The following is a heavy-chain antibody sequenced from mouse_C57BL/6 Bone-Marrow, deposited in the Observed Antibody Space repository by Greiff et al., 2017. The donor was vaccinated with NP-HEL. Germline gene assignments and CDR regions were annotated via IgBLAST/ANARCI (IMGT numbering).Heavy chain of an antibody. D-gene: IGHD4-1*01. CDR2: SRNKANDYTT. CDR1: GFTFSDFY. J-gene: IGHJ1*03. V-gene: IGHV7-1*01. CDR3: ARDNWYWYFDV. Sequence: EVKLMESGGGLVQSGRSLRLSCATSGFTFSDFYMEWVRQAPGKGLEWIAASRNKANDYTTEYSAPVKGRFLVSRDTSHSILYLQMNALRAEDTAIYYGARDNWYWYFDVWGTGTTVTVSS.